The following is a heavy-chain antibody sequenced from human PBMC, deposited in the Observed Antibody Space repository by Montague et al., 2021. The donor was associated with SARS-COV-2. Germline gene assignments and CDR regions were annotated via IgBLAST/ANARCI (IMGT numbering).Heavy chain of an antibody. Sequence: SETLSLTSSLSGGSINNYFWGWIRQSPGKGLEWVGYMHSTGSTTYNPSLKSRVIISVDTSKTQISLKLSSVSAADTALYYCARAVVGAKTATIESWGQGTLVTVSS. V-gene: IGHV4-59*01. CDR1: GGSINNYF. CDR2: MHSTGST. D-gene: IGHD2-15*01. CDR3: ARAVVGAKTATIES. J-gene: IGHJ4*02.